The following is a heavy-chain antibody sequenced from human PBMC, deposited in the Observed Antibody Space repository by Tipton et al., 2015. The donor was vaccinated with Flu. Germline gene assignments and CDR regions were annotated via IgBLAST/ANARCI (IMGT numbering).Heavy chain of an antibody. CDR3: ARGRFGGYGMDV. Sequence: TLSLTCTVSGGSVSSSSYYWGWIRQPPGMGLEWFGIIYYSGTTSYNSSIRSRVTISEDTSKNQFSLSLTSVTAWDAAVYYCARGRFGGYGMDVWGQGTTVSVSS. CDR2: IYYSGTT. CDR1: GGSVSSSSYY. V-gene: IGHV4-39*07. D-gene: IGHD3-10*01. J-gene: IGHJ6*02.